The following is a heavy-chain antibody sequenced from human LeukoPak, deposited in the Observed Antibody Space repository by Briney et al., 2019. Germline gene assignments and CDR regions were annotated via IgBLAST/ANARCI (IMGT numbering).Heavy chain of an antibody. CDR1: GFTFSSYG. Sequence: GRSLRLSCAASGFTFSSYGMHWVRQAPGKGLEWVAVISYDGSNKYYADSVKGRFTISRDNSKNTLYLQMNSLRAEDTAVYYCAKDLSTVTTQSLFDYWGQGTLVTVSS. D-gene: IGHD4-17*01. CDR2: ISYDGSNK. V-gene: IGHV3-30*18. CDR3: AKDLSTVTTQSLFDY. J-gene: IGHJ4*02.